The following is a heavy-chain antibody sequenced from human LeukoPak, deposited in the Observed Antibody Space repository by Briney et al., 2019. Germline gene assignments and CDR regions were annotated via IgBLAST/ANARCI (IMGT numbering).Heavy chain of an antibody. V-gene: IGHV3-30*02. Sequence: GGSLRPSCAASGFTFSSYGMHWVRQAPGKGLEWVALIRYDGSNKYCTDSVKGRFTISRDNSKNTLYLQMNSLRAEDTAVHYCAKGDGTFDIWGQGTMVTVSS. J-gene: IGHJ3*02. CDR2: IRYDGSNK. CDR1: GFTFSSYG. CDR3: AKGDGTFDI. D-gene: IGHD4-17*01.